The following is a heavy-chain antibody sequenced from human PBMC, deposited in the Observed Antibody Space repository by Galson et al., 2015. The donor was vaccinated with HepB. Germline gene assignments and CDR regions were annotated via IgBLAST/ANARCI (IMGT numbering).Heavy chain of an antibody. D-gene: IGHD3-10*01. V-gene: IGHV4-39*01. J-gene: IGHJ4*01. CDR1: GGSIRSSSYY. Sequence: SETLSLTCTVSGGSIRSSSYYWGWIRQPPGKGLEWIGTFYYRESPYYNPSLKSRVTISEDSSKNQFSLKLTFVTAADTAVYYCARGDYYGSGSYSSDYWGHGTLVTVSS. CDR3: ARGDYYGSGSYSSDY. CDR2: FYYRESP.